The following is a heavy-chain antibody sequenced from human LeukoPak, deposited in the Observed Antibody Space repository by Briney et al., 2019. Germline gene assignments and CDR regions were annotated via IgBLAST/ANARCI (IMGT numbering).Heavy chain of an antibody. CDR1: GFALSSHW. CDR2: VNRDGSET. J-gene: IGHJ6*02. Sequence: GGSLRLSCAASGFALSSHWMTWVRQVPGRGPEWVANVNRDGSETYYLDSVKGRFTISKDNAKNSPYLQMNSLRAEDTALYHCARNNGMDVWGQGTTVIVSS. CDR3: ARNNGMDV. V-gene: IGHV3-7*03.